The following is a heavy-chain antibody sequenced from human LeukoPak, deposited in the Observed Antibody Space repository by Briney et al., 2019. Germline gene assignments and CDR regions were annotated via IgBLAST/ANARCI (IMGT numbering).Heavy chain of an antibody. CDR1: GYTFTGYY. Sequence: GASVKVSCKASGYTFTGYYMHWVRQAPGQGLEWMGWINPNSGGTNYAQKFQGRVTMTTDTSTSTAYMELRSLRSDDTAVYYCARSQWPSYNIFDYWGQGTLVTVSS. CDR2: INPNSGGT. J-gene: IGHJ4*02. V-gene: IGHV1-2*02. D-gene: IGHD6-19*01. CDR3: ARSQWPSYNIFDY.